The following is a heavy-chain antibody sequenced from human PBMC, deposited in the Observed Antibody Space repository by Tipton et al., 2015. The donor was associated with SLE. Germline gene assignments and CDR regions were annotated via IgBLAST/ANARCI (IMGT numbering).Heavy chain of an antibody. J-gene: IGHJ4*02. CDR3: ARGPEQWLVNPHYFDY. V-gene: IGHV4-39*07. Sequence: TLSLTCTVSGGSISSSSYYWGWIRQPPGKGLEWIGSIYSSGSTYHNPSLKSRVTISVDTSKNQFSLKLSSVTAADTAVYYCARGPEQWLVNPHYFDYWGQGTLVTASS. D-gene: IGHD6-19*01. CDR1: GGSISSSSYY. CDR2: IYSSGST.